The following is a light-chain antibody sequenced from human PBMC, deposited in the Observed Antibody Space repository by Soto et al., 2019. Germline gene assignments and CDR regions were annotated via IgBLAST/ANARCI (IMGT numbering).Light chain of an antibody. Sequence: SALTQPSSLSVAPGQSITISCTGNNSDVGGYNYVSWYQQHPGKAPKLMIYDVSNRPSGVSNRFSGSKSGHTASLTISGLQAEDEADYYCSSYTSSSTGVFGTGTKVTVL. CDR1: NSDVGGYNY. CDR2: DVS. J-gene: IGLJ1*01. CDR3: SSYTSSSTGV. V-gene: IGLV2-14*01.